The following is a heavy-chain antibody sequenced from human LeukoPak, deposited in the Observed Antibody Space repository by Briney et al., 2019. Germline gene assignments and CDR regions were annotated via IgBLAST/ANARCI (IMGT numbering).Heavy chain of an antibody. CDR2: IAYDGSNK. Sequence: PGRSLRLSCAASGFTFSSYGMHWVRQAPGKGLEWVAVIAYDGSNKYYADSVKRRFPISRDNSKNTLYLQMNSLRAEDTAVYYCANQPYYYGSGSYPGMDVWGKGTTVTVSS. V-gene: IGHV3-30*18. CDR1: GFTFSSYG. CDR3: ANQPYYYGSGSYPGMDV. J-gene: IGHJ6*04. D-gene: IGHD3-10*01.